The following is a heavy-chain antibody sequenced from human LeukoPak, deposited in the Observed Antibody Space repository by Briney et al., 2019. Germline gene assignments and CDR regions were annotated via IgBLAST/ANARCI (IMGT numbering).Heavy chain of an antibody. CDR2: IYYSGST. J-gene: IGHJ6*03. CDR1: GGSISSGGYS. CDR3: ARSLRAKYYDSSGYLRPYYYYYMDV. V-gene: IGHV4-30-4*07. Sequence: SQTLSLTCAVSGGSISSGGYSWIWIRQPPGKGLEWIGYIYYSGSTYYNPSLKSRVTISVDTSKNQFSLKLSSVTAADTAVYYCARSLRAKYYDSSGYLRPYYYYYMDVWGKGTTVTISS. D-gene: IGHD3-22*01.